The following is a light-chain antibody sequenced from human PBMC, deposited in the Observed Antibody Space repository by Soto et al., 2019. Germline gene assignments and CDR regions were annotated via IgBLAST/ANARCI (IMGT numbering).Light chain of an antibody. J-gene: IGKJ1*01. CDR2: KAS. V-gene: IGKV1-5*03. CDR1: QSVGRW. CDR3: QQYETFST. Sequence: DIQMTQSPSTLSASIGDRVTITCRASQSVGRWLAWYQQKPGKAPKVLIYKASTLAYGVPSRFSGSGAGIEFTLTISSLQPDDFGTYFCQQYETFSTFGQGTKVDIK.